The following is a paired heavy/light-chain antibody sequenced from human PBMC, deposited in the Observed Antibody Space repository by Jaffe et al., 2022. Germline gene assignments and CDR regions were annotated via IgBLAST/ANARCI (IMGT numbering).Light chain of an antibody. CDR3: QQSGT. CDR1: QSVSSSY. Sequence: EIVLTQSPGTLSLSPGERATLSCRASQSVSSSYLAWYQQKPGQAPRLLIYGASSRATGIPDRFSGSGSGTDFTLTISRLEPEDFAVYYCQQSGTFGQGTKVEIK. CDR2: GAS. J-gene: IGKJ1*01. V-gene: IGKV3-20*01.
Heavy chain of an antibody. Sequence: EVQLVESGGGLVQPGRSLRLSCAASGFTFDDYAMHWVRQAPGKGLEWVSGISWNSGSIGYADSVKGRFTISRDNAKNSLYLQMNSLRAEDTALYYCAKGGVLLWFREAIGPWGDYFDYWGQGTLVTVSS. D-gene: IGHD3-10*01. V-gene: IGHV3-9*01. CDR2: ISWNSGSI. J-gene: IGHJ4*02. CDR1: GFTFDDYA. CDR3: AKGGVLLWFREAIGPWGDYFDY.